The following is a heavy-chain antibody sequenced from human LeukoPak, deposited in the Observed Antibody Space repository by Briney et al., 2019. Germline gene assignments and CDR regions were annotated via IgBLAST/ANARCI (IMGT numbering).Heavy chain of an antibody. Sequence: ASLKVSCKTSGYTFTTYGISWLRQAPGQGLEWMGWISAHKGDTEYAQKFQGRVTMTRDTSTSTAYMELQSLTSDDTAVYYCARADIIVVAGATPVGSGFEYWGQGALITVS. V-gene: IGHV1-18*01. CDR2: ISAHKGDT. J-gene: IGHJ4*02. D-gene: IGHD2-15*01. CDR1: GYTFTTYG. CDR3: ARADIIVVAGATPVGSGFEY.